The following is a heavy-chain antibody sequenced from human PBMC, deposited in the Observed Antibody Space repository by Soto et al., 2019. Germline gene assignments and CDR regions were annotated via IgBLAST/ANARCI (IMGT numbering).Heavy chain of an antibody. V-gene: IGHV4-39*01. Sequence: PSETLSLTCTVSGGSISSSSYYWGWIRQPPGKGLEWIGSIYYSGSTYYNPSLKSRVTISVDTSKNQFSLKLSSVTAADTAVYYCARHDFWSGYHLSDYYGMDVWGQGTTVTVSS. CDR1: GGSISSSSYY. CDR2: IYYSGST. CDR3: ARHDFWSGYHLSDYYGMDV. D-gene: IGHD3-3*01. J-gene: IGHJ6*02.